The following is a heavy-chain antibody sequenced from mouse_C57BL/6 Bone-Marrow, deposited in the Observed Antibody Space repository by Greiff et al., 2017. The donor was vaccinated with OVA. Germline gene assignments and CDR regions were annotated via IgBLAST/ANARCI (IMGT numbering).Heavy chain of an antibody. V-gene: IGHV1-53*01. Sequence: QVQLQQPGTELVKPGASVKLSCKASGYTFTSYWMHWVKQRPGQGLEWIGNINPSNGGTNYNEKFKSKATLTVAKSSSTAYMQLSSLTSEDSAVYYCAKSSLIYYYGSSYGAWFAYWGQGTLVTVSA. CDR2: INPSNGGT. J-gene: IGHJ3*01. D-gene: IGHD1-1*01. CDR1: GYTFTSYW. CDR3: AKSSLIYYYGSSYGAWFAY.